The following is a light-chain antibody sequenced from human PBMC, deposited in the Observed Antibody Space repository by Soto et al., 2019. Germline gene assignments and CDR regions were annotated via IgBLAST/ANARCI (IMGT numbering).Light chain of an antibody. CDR2: GAS. CDR1: ESVSTSY. Sequence: EIVLTQSPGTLSLSPGERATLSCRASESVSTSYLAWYQQKPGQAPRLLIYGASGRATGIPDRFSVSASGTDFTLTSSRLEPEDFAVYYCQHEGTSAIFGPGPKVDIK. CDR3: QHEGTSAI. J-gene: IGKJ3*01. V-gene: IGKV3-20*01.